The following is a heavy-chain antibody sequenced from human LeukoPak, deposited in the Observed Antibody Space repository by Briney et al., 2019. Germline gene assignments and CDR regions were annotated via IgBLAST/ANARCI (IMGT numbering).Heavy chain of an antibody. D-gene: IGHD5-18*01. J-gene: IGHJ4*02. CDR2: IYYSGST. V-gene: IGHV4-39*01. CDR1: GGSISSSSYY. Sequence: PSETLSLTCTVSGGSISSSSYYWGWIRQPPGKGLEWIGSIYYSGSTYYNPSLKSRVTISVDTSKNQFSLKLSSVTAADTAVYYCASPTLGYSYGPYYFGYWGQGTLVTVSS. CDR3: ASPTLGYSYGPYYFGY.